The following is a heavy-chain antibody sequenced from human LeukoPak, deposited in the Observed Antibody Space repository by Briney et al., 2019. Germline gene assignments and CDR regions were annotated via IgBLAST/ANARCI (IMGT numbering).Heavy chain of an antibody. Sequence: GGSLRLSCAASGFTFDDYAMHWVRQAPGKGLEWVSGISWNSGSIGYADSVKGRFTISRDNAKNSLYLQMNSLRAEDTALYYCAKDNIDGIAVAGTSSYGMDVWGQGTTVTVSS. CDR3: AKDNIDGIAVAGTSSYGMDV. V-gene: IGHV3-9*01. D-gene: IGHD6-19*01. J-gene: IGHJ6*02. CDR1: GFTFDDYA. CDR2: ISWNSGSI.